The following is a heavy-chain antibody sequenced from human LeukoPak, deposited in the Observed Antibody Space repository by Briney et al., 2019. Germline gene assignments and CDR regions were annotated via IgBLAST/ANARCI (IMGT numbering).Heavy chain of an antibody. CDR2: MYPPLYHGGNT. CDR1: GGSISSNFY. D-gene: IGHD5-18*01. CDR3: AISIGYSYGDDAFDV. Sequence: SETLSLTCAVSGGSISSNFYWGWVRQSPGIGLQWIATMYPPLYHGGNTFYSPSLKSRVTMSLDKSQNQFSLKLHPVTATDTAVYYCAISIGYSYGDDAFDVWGPGTGVTVSS. V-gene: IGHV4-38-2*01. J-gene: IGHJ3*01.